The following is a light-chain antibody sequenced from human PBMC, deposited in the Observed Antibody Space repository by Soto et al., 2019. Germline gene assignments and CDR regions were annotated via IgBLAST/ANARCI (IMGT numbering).Light chain of an antibody. CDR3: QQYGIGPQT. J-gene: IGKJ1*01. CDR1: QTISSSY. CDR2: DAS. Sequence: DIVLTQSPGTLSLSPGERATLSCRASQTISSSYLAWYQQKPGQAPRLLIYDASSRATGIPDRFSGSGSGTDFTLTISRLEPEDFVVYYCQQYGIGPQTFGQGTKVEIK. V-gene: IGKV3-20*01.